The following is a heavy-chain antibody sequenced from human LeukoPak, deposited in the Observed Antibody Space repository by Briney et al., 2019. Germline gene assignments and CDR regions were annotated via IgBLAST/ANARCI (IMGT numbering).Heavy chain of an antibody. D-gene: IGHD3-22*01. CDR3: AKDLSSGYACDY. J-gene: IGHJ4*02. CDR2: IWHDGSNQ. Sequence: PGGSLRLSCAASGFNFRSYWMHWVRQAPGKGLEWVAFIWHDGSNQYYSDSVKGRFTVSRDNSKNTLYLQMNSLRAEDAAVYYCAKDLSSGYACDYWGQGTLVTVSS. CDR1: GFNFRSYW. V-gene: IGHV3-30*02.